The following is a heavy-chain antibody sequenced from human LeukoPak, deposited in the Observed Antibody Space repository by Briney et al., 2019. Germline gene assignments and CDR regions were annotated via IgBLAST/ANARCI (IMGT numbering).Heavy chain of an antibody. V-gene: IGHV3-66*01. CDR3: AKETLLEYRGSGSAYYFDY. CDR1: GFTVSSNY. Sequence: GGSLRLSCAASGFTVSSNYMSWVRQAPGKGLEWVSVIYSGGSTYYADSVKGRFTISRDNSKNTLYLQMNSLRAEDTAVYYCAKETLLEYRGSGSAYYFDYWGQGTLVTVSS. D-gene: IGHD3-10*01. J-gene: IGHJ4*02. CDR2: IYSGGST.